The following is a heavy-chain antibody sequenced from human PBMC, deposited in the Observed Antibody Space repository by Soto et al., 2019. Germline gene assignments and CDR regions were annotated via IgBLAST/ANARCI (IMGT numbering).Heavy chain of an antibody. V-gene: IGHV1-69*02. CDR2: IIPILGIA. CDR1: GGTFSSYT. J-gene: IGHJ3*02. CDR3: ARGNGRWSNKADSFDI. D-gene: IGHD2-15*01. Sequence: QVQLVQSGAEVKKPGSSVKVSCKASGGTFSSYTISWVRKAPGQGLEWMGRIIPILGIANYAQKFQGRVTITADKSTSTVYMELSSLRTEDTAVYYCARGNGRWSNKADSFDIWGQGKMVTVSS.